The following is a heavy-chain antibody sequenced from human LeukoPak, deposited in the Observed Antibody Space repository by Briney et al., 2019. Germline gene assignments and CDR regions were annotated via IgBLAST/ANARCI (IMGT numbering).Heavy chain of an antibody. J-gene: IGHJ4*02. V-gene: IGHV3-53*01. CDR3: ARGSYYGSGTHFDY. Sequence: GGSLRLFCAASGFTVSSNYMSWVRQAPGKGLEWVSVIYSGGSTYYADSVKGRFTISRDNSKNTLYLQMNSLRAEDTAVYYCARGSYYGSGTHFDYWGQGTLVTVSS. D-gene: IGHD3-10*01. CDR2: IYSGGST. CDR1: GFTVSSNY.